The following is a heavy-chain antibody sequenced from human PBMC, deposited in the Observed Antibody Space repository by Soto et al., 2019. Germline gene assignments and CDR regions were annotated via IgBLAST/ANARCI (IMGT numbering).Heavy chain of an antibody. D-gene: IGHD2-2*01. V-gene: IGHV3-9*01. Sequence: PGGSLRLSCAASGFTFDDYAMHWVRQAPGKGLHWVSGISWNSGSIGYADSVKGRFTISRDNAKNSLYLQMNSLRAEDTALYYCANAPDVVVPAAHGGYSYYMDVWGKGTKVTVSS. CDR2: ISWNSGSI. J-gene: IGHJ6*03. CDR1: GFTFDDYA. CDR3: ANAPDVVVPAAHGGYSYYMDV.